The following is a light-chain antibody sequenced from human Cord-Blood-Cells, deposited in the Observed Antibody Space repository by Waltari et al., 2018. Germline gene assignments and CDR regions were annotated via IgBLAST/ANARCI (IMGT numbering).Light chain of an antibody. CDR1: NIGSKS. CDR3: QGCESSSDHVV. CDR2: YES. Sequence: SYVLTPPPSVSVAPGKTARITCGGNNIGSKSVPRCQQKPGQALVLVSYYESDRRSGLPERFSGSDSGNTATLTISRVEAGDEADYYCQGCESSSDHVVVGGGTKLTVL. J-gene: IGLJ2*01. V-gene: IGLV3-21*01.